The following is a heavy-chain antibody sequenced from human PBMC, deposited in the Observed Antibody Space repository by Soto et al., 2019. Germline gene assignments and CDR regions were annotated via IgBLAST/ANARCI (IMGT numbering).Heavy chain of an antibody. Sequence: LRLSCVASGFTFSSYVMHWVRQAPGKGLEWVAIISYDGSNTYYADSVKGRFTISRDNSKNTLYLQMNSLRAEDTSVYYCAKEGGLSGSYYISSSYYFDYWGQGTLVTVSS. CDR2: ISYDGSNT. CDR1: GFTFSSYV. V-gene: IGHV3-30*18. CDR3: AKEGGLSGSYYISSSYYFDY. J-gene: IGHJ4*02. D-gene: IGHD1-26*01.